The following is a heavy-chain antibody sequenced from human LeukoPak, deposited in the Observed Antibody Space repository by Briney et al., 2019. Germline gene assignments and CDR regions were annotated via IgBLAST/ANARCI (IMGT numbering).Heavy chain of an antibody. Sequence: GASVKVSCKASGYTFTSYDINWVRQATGQGLEWMGWMNPNSGNTGYAQKFQGRVTMTRNTSISTAYMELSSLRSEDTAVYYCARGRYYDFWSGYENYYYYGMDVWGQGTTATVSS. CDR1: GYTFTSYD. CDR2: MNPNSGNT. V-gene: IGHV1-8*01. J-gene: IGHJ6*02. D-gene: IGHD3-3*01. CDR3: ARGRYYDFWSGYENYYYYGMDV.